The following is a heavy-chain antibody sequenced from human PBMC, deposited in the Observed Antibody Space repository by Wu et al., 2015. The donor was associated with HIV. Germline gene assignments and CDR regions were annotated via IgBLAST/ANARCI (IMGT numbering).Heavy chain of an antibody. CDR1: GYTFTSFA. D-gene: IGHD1-26*01. Sequence: QALLVQSGTEVKRPGASVKVSCKASGYTFTSFAIHWVRQAPGQRLEWMGWSNVGNGDTKYSQDFQGRITITRDTSASTAYVKLSSLTSEDMAVYYCARGSGSYYSAFDFWGQGTLVIVSS. V-gene: IGHV1-3*02. J-gene: IGHJ4*02. CDR2: SNVGNGDT. CDR3: ARGSGSYYSAFDF.